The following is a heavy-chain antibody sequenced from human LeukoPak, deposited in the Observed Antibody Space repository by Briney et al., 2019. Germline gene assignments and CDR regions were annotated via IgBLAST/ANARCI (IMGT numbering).Heavy chain of an antibody. D-gene: IGHD1-26*01. CDR3: AKDCSNGTYYTFDH. Sequence: GGSLRLSCAASGFTFTDYAMTWVRQAPGKGLEWVSSISASGLMTYYADSVEGRFTVSRDNSKNTLYLQMNSLTAADTAVYYCAKDCSNGTYYTFDHWGQGTLVTVSS. V-gene: IGHV3-23*01. CDR2: ISASGLMT. CDR1: GFTFTDYA. J-gene: IGHJ4*02.